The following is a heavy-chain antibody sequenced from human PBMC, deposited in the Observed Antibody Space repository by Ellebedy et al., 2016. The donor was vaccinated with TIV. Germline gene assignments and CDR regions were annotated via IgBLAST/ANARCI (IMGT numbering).Heavy chain of an antibody. CDR3: ARSAVRITMVRGVMPDLDY. D-gene: IGHD3-10*01. V-gene: IGHV1-18*01. CDR2: ISAYNGNT. Sequence: AASVKVSCKASGYTFSNYGIGWVRQAPGQGLEWMGWISAYNGNTNYAQKLQGRVTMTTDTSTSTAYMELRSLRSDDTAVYYCARSAVRITMVRGVMPDLDYWGQGTLVSVSS. CDR1: GYTFSNYG. J-gene: IGHJ4*02.